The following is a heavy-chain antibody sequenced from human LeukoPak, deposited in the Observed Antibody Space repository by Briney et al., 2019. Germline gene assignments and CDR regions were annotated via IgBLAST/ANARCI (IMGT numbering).Heavy chain of an antibody. J-gene: IGHJ4*02. CDR2: IYSGGST. V-gene: IGHV3-66*01. Sequence: QAGGSLRLSCAASGFTVSSNYMSWVRQAPGKGLEWVSVIYSGGSTYYADSVKGRFTISRDNSKNTLYLQMNSLRAEDTAVYYCASGRVASDSDYWGQGTLVTVSS. CDR1: GFTVSSNY. D-gene: IGHD1-26*01. CDR3: ASGRVASDSDY.